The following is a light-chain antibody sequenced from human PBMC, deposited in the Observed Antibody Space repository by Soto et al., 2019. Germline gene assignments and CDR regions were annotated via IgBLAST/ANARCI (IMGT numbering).Light chain of an antibody. CDR1: QSVSSAY. Sequence: EIVLTQSPGTLSLSPGERATLSCRASQSVSSAYLAWYQQIPGQAPRLLIYGASSRATGIPDRFSGSGSGTDFTLTISGLEPEDCAVYYCQQSGSSFYTCGQGTKLEIK. CDR2: GAS. J-gene: IGKJ2*01. V-gene: IGKV3-20*01. CDR3: QQSGSSFYT.